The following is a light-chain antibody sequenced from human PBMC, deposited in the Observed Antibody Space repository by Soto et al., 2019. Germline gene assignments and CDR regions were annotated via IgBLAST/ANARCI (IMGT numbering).Light chain of an antibody. Sequence: QSVLTQPASVSGSPGQSITISCTGTSSDVGTYNYVSWYQHHPGKAPKLMIYEVSNRPSGVSNRFSGSKSGNTASLTISGLQAEDEADYYCSSYTSSSTVIFGGGTQLTVL. CDR2: EVS. J-gene: IGLJ2*01. V-gene: IGLV2-14*01. CDR1: SSDVGTYNY. CDR3: SSYTSSSTVI.